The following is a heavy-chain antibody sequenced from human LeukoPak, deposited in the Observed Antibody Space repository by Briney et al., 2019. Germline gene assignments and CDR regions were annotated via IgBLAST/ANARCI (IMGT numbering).Heavy chain of an antibody. CDR3: ARGGVWFGEFNY. Sequence: ASETLSLTCAVYGGSFSGYYWSWISQPQGKGLEWIGEINHSGSTNYNPSLKSRVTISVDTSKNQFSLKLSSVTAADTAVYYCARGGVWFGEFNYWGQGTLVTVSS. V-gene: IGHV4-34*01. CDR1: GGSFSGYY. D-gene: IGHD3-10*01. J-gene: IGHJ4*02. CDR2: INHSGST.